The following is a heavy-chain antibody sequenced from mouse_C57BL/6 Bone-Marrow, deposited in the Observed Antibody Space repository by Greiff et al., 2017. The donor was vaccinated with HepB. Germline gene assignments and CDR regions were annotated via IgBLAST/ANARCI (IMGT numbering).Heavy chain of an antibody. Sequence: DVKLVESGGGLVQSGRSLRLSCATSGFTFSDFYMEWVRQAPGKGLEWIAASRNKANDYTTEYSASVKGRFIVSRDTSQSILYLQMNALRAEDTAIYYCARDAISPYYYGSSYGYFDVWGTGTTVTVSS. D-gene: IGHD1-1*01. CDR3: ARDAISPYYYGSSYGYFDV. J-gene: IGHJ1*03. V-gene: IGHV7-1*01. CDR2: SRNKANDYTT. CDR1: GFTFSDFY.